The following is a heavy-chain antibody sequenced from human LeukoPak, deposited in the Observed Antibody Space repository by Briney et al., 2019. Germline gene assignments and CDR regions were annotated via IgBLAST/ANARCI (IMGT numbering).Heavy chain of an antibody. Sequence: PGGSLRLSCAASGFTFSSYAMSWVRQAPGKGREGVSAISGSGGSTYYADSVKGRFTISRDNSKNTLYLQMNSLRAEDTAVYYCAKVYYYGSGSYYNDAFDIWGQGTMVTVSS. CDR2: ISGSGGST. J-gene: IGHJ3*02. V-gene: IGHV3-23*01. CDR1: GFTFSSYA. CDR3: AKVYYYGSGSYYNDAFDI. D-gene: IGHD3-10*01.